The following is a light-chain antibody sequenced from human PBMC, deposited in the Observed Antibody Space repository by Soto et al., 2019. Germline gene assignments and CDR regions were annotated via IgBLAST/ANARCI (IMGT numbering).Light chain of an antibody. CDR3: SAYTVSGTYD. CDR2: NVY. CDR1: RSDVGAYNF. Sequence: QSVLSQPASVTWDSRQSITIYKNGTRSDVGAYNFVSWHQKHPGKAPKLMVYNVYHRPSGISYRSSGSKSGNTASLTSFGLQGEEVADYYCSAYTVSGTYDFGTETKVTVL. J-gene: IGLJ1*01. V-gene: IGLV2-14*03.